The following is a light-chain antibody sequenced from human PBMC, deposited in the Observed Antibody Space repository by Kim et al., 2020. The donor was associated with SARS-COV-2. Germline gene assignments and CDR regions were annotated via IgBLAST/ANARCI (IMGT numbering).Light chain of an antibody. CDR1: QGISSY. V-gene: IGKV1-9*01. Sequence: DIQLTQSPSFLSASVGDRVTITCRASQGISSYLAWYQQKPGKAPKLLIYAASTLQSGVPSRFSGSGSGTEFTLTISSLQPEDFATYYCQQLNSYPLLTFGGGTNLEI. J-gene: IGKJ4*01. CDR2: AAS. CDR3: QQLNSYPLLT.